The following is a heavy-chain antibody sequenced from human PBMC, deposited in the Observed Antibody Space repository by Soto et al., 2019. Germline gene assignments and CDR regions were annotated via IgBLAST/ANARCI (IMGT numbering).Heavy chain of an antibody. CDR2: IYHSGNT. V-gene: IGHV4-4*02. D-gene: IGHD3-10*01. J-gene: IGHJ4*02. CDR3: ARHVYGSGKFDY. Sequence: SETLSLTCAVSGGSISSSNLWSWVRQPPGKGLEWIGEIYHSGNTNYNPSLKSRVTMAVDKSRNQFSLKLSSVTAADTAVYYCARHVYGSGKFDYWGQGTLVTVSS. CDR1: GGSISSSNL.